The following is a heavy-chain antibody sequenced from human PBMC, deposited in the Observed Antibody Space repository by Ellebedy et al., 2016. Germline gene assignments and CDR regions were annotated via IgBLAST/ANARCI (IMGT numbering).Heavy chain of an antibody. CDR3: ARESSIPGDYRFDY. D-gene: IGHD4-17*01. CDR2: ISGGGDTI. CDR1: GFTFSSSP. Sequence: GGSLRLSCAASGFTFSSSPMNWVRQAPGRGLEWVSYISGGGDTIYYADSVKGRFTISRDNAKKSLYLQLNSLRDEDTAVYYCARESSIPGDYRFDYWGQGVLVTVSP. J-gene: IGHJ4*02. V-gene: IGHV3-48*02.